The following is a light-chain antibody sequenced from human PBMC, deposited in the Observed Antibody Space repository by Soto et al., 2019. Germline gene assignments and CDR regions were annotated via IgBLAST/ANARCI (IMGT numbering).Light chain of an antibody. V-gene: IGLV2-23*02. CDR3: CSYGGSRMWV. CDR1: RSDVGSYNR. J-gene: IGLJ3*02. Sequence: QSALTQPASVSGSLGQSITISFTGTRSDVGSYNRVSWYQQHPGKVPKVMIYGVNTRPSGVSNRFSGSKSGNTASLTISGIQAEDEADYYCCSYGGSRMWVLGGGTKLTVL. CDR2: GVN.